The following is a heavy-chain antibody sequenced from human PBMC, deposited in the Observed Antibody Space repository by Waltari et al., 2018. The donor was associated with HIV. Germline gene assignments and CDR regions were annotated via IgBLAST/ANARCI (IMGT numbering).Heavy chain of an antibody. CDR1: GFTFSSYW. Sequence: EVQLVESGGGLVQPGGSLRLSCAASGFTFSSYWTHWVRQAPGKGLVWVSRMNSDGSSTSYADSVKGRVTISRDNAKNTLYLQMNSLRAEDTAVYYCARAGRDGKLPPDDWGQGTLVTVSS. J-gene: IGHJ4*02. D-gene: IGHD1-7*01. V-gene: IGHV3-74*01. CDR2: MNSDGSST. CDR3: ARAGRDGKLPPDD.